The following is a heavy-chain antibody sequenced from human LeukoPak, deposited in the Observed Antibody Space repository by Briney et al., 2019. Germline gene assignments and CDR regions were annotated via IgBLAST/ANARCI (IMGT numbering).Heavy chain of an antibody. CDR1: GYTFTSYG. J-gene: IGHJ6*02. CDR3: ARGEDDYGDYARVYYYYYGMDV. CDR2: ISAYNGNT. Sequence: GASVKVSCKASGYTFTSYGISWVRQAPGQGLEWMGWISAYNGNTNYEQKLQGRVTMTTDTSTSTAYMELRSLRSDDTAVYYCARGEDDYGDYARVYYYYYGMDVWGQGTTVTVSS. D-gene: IGHD4-17*01. V-gene: IGHV1-18*01.